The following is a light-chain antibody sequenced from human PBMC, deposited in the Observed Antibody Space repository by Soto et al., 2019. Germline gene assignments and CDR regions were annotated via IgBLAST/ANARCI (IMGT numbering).Light chain of an antibody. J-gene: IGKJ1*01. CDR1: QSISSW. V-gene: IGKV1-5*03. CDR2: KAS. CDR3: QHFGT. Sequence: DIQMTQSPSTLSASVGDRVTITCRASQSISSWLAWYQQKPGKAPKLLIYKASSLESGVPSRFSGSGSGTEFTLTISSLQPDDFATYYCQHFGTFGQGTKVDIK.